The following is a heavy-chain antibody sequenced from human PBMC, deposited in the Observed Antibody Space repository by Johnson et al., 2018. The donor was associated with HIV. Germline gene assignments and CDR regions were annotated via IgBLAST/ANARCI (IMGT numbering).Heavy chain of an antibody. CDR1: GFSISSYA. CDR3: ASSSPRDAFDI. V-gene: IGHV3-NL1*01. CDR2: IYSGGST. Sequence: QVQLVESWGGVVQPGRSLRLACVTSGFSISSYAMHWVRQAPGKGLEWVSVIYSGGSTYYADSVKGRFTISRDNSNNTLYLQMNSLRAEDTAVYYCASSSPRDAFDIWGQGTMVTVSS. D-gene: IGHD3-10*01. J-gene: IGHJ3*02.